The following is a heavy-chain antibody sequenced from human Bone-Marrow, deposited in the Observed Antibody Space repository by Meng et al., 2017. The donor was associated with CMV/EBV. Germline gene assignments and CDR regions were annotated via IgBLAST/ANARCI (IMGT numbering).Heavy chain of an antibody. D-gene: IGHD2-2*02. J-gene: IGHJ6*02. CDR3: AREGKGTSYRGYYYYYGMDV. CDR1: GGSISSGDYY. CDR2: IYYSGST. Sequence: LRLSCTVSGGSISSGDYYWSWIRQPPGKGLEWIGYIYYSGSTYYNPSLKSRVTISVDTSKNQFSLKLSSVTAADTAVYYCAREGKGTSYRGYYYYYGMDVWGQGTTVTVSS. V-gene: IGHV4-30-4*08.